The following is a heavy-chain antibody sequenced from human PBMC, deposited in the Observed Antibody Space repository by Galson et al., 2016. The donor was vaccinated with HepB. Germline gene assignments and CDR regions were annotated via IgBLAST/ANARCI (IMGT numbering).Heavy chain of an antibody. CDR3: ARGRLYNYNWSDGFDP. D-gene: IGHD1-1*01. CDR1: GFTFNTYS. V-gene: IGHV3-48*02. Sequence: SLRLSCAASGFTFNTYSMNWVRQAPGKGPEWVSYISSSGSTIYYADSVEGRFTISRGNAKNSLYLQMSSLRHEETAVYYCARGRLYNYNWSDGFDPWGQGTLVTVSS. CDR2: ISSSGSTI. J-gene: IGHJ5*02.